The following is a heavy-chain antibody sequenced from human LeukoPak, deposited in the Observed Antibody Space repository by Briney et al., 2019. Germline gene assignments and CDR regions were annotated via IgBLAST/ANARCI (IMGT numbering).Heavy chain of an antibody. V-gene: IGHV4-30-4*08. CDR1: GGSISSGDYY. CDR3: AREDGEWLFQY. D-gene: IGHD3-3*01. J-gene: IGHJ4*02. CDR2: IYYSGST. Sequence: SETLSLTCTVSGGSISSGDYYWSWIRQPPGKGLEWIGYIYYSGSTYYNPSLKSRVTISVDTSKNQFSLKLSSVTAADTAVYYCAREDGEWLFQYWGQGTLVTVSS.